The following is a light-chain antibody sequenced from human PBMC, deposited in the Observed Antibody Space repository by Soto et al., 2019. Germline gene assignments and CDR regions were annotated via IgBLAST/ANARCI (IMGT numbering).Light chain of an antibody. Sequence: DIQMTQSPSSLSASVGNRVSITCRASQGISNYLAWYQQKPGKVPKVLIYAASTLQPGVPSRFSGSGSGTDFTLTICGLQSEDSAVYFCQQYNNWPFSFGQGTRLEIK. CDR1: QGISNY. CDR3: QQYNNWPFS. V-gene: IGKV1-27*01. J-gene: IGKJ5*01. CDR2: AAS.